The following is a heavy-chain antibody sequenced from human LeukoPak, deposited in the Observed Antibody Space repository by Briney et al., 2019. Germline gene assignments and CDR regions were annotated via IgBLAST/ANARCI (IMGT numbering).Heavy chain of an antibody. J-gene: IGHJ4*02. CDR2: IIPIFGTA. CDR1: GGTFSSYA. V-gene: IGHV1-69*01. Sequence: ASVKVSCKASGGTFSSYAISWVRQAPGQGLEWMGGIIPIFGTANYAQKFQGRVTITADESTSTAYMELSSLRSEDTAVYYCASGRYFDWLFGPNYFDYWGQGTLVTVSS. CDR3: ASGRYFDWLFGPNYFDY. D-gene: IGHD3-9*01.